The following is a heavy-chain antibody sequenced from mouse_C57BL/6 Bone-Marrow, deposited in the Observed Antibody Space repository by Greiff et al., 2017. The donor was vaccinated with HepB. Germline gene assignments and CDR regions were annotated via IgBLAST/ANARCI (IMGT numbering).Heavy chain of an antibody. Sequence: EVKVEESGGGLVQPGGSLKLSCAASGIDFSRYWMSWVRRAPGKGLEWIGEINPDSSTINYAPSLKDKFIITRANTKNPLHLQMSKVRSEDTAHYYCARQEAFGWFAYWGQGTLVTVSA. CDR2: INPDSSTI. D-gene: IGHD6-1*01. CDR3: ARQEAFGWFAY. J-gene: IGHJ3*01. V-gene: IGHV4-1*01. CDR1: GIDFSRYW.